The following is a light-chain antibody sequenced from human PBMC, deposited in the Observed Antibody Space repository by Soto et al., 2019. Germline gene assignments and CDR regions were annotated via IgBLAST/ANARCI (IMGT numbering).Light chain of an antibody. Sequence: EIVLAQYPGTLSLSPGERDALSCRASQSVSSNLAWYQQKPGQAPRLLIYGASTRATGIPARFSGSGSGTEFTLTISSLQSEDFAVYYCQQYNNWPPTFGQGTKVDI. CDR3: QQYNNWPPT. J-gene: IGKJ1*01. CDR2: GAS. CDR1: QSVSSN. V-gene: IGKV3-15*01.